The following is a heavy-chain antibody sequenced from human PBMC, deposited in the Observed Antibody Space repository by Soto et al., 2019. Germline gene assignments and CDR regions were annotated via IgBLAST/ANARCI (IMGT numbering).Heavy chain of an antibody. CDR3: AKDLLEVYAILYYGMDV. Sequence: GGSLRLSCVASGVTFSRYGMHWVRQAPGKGLEWVAVISYDGSNKYYADSVKGRFTISRDNSKNTLYLQMNSLRAEDTAVYYCAKDLLEVYAILYYGMDVWGQGTTVTVSS. V-gene: IGHV3-30*18. D-gene: IGHD2-8*01. CDR2: ISYDGSNK. CDR1: GVTFSRYG. J-gene: IGHJ6*02.